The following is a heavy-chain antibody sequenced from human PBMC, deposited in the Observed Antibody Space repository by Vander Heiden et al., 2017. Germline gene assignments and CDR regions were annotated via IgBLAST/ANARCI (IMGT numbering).Heavy chain of an antibody. CDR3: AKDNYYDTTDYFPFED. D-gene: IGHD3-22*01. CDR2: ISFDGSDK. Sequence: QVQLVESGGGVVQPGRSLRLSCAASEFTLSNYGMHWVRQAPGKGLEWVAGISFDGSDKYYADSVKGRFIISRDNSKNTVYLEMNSLRAEDTAVYYCAKDNYYDTTDYFPFEDWGQETLVTVSS. J-gene: IGHJ4*02. CDR1: EFTLSNYG. V-gene: IGHV3-30*18.